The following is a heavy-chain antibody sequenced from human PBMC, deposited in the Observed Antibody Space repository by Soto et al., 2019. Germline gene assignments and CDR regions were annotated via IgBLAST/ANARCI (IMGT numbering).Heavy chain of an antibody. D-gene: IGHD1-1*01. CDR2: ISGSGGSI. CDR1: GFTFSTYA. V-gene: IGHV3-23*01. J-gene: IGHJ6*02. Sequence: EVQLLESGGGLVQPGGSLRLSCAASGFTFSTYAMNWVRQAPGNGLEWVSAISGSGGSIHYADSVKGRFNISRDNSQNPLSLQMNLLRDEDTAVYHCVKGYWKGDVWGQGTTVTVSS. CDR3: VKGYWKGDV.